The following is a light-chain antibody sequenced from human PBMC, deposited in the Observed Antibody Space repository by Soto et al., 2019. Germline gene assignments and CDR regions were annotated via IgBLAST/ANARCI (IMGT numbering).Light chain of an antibody. CDR3: QKYNNWPPWT. CDR1: QSVSSN. Sequence: EIVMTQSPATLSVSPGERATLSCRASQSVSSNLAWYQQKPGQAPRLLIYGASTRATGIPARFSGSGSGTEFTLTISSLQSEDFAVYYCQKYNNWPPWTFCQGTQVEIK. CDR2: GAS. J-gene: IGKJ1*01. V-gene: IGKV3-15*01.